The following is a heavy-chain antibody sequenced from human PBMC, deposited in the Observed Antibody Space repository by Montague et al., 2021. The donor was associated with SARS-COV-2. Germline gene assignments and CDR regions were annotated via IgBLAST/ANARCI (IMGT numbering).Heavy chain of an antibody. D-gene: IGHD3-22*01. CDR1: GFTFSGYE. CDR3: ARGRITMIVVVPHNAFDI. CDR2: ISSSGSTI. V-gene: IGHV3-48*03. J-gene: IGHJ3*02. Sequence: SLRLSCAASGFTFSGYEMNWVRQAPGKGLEWVSCISSSGSTIYYADSVKGRFTISRDNAKNSLYLQMNSLRAEDTAVYYCARGRITMIVVVPHNAFDIWGQGTMVTVSS.